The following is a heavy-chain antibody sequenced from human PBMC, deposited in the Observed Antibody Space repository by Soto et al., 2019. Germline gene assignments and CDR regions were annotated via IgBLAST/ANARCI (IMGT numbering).Heavy chain of an antibody. CDR2: MNPNSGNT. Sequence: QVQLVQSGAEVQRPGASVKVSCKTSGYTFTSFDINWVRQATGQGLEWMGWMNPNSGNTGYAQMFQRRLTMNNNTYISTAYLERSSLRSEYTAVYYCARGPPQYCSGGSCYSFIRFDYWGQGTLVTVSS. D-gene: IGHD2-15*01. J-gene: IGHJ4*02. V-gene: IGHV1-8*01. CDR1: GYTFTSFD. CDR3: ARGPPQYCSGGSCYSFIRFDY.